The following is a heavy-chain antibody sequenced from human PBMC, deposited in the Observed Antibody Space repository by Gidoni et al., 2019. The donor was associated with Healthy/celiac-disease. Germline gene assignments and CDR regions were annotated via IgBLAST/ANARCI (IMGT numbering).Heavy chain of an antibody. V-gene: IGHV4-34*01. J-gene: IGHJ4*02. Sequence: QVQLQQWGAGLLKPSETLSLPCAVYGGSFSGYYWSWIRQPPGKGLEWIGEINHSGSTNYNPSLKSRVTISVDTSKNQFSLKLSSVTAADTAVYYCARERDDSAAGTDYWGQGTLVTVSS. D-gene: IGHD6-13*01. CDR2: INHSGST. CDR1: GGSFSGYY. CDR3: ARERDDSAAGTDY.